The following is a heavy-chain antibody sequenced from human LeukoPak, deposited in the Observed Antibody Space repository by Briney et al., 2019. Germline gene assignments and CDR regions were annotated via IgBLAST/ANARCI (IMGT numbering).Heavy chain of an antibody. CDR2: IGYDGSKR. CDR1: GFTFSSYG. CDR3: AKDLHSSNYYGYAFDI. Sequence: PGGSLRLSCAASGFTFSSYGIHWVRQAPGKGLEWVAVIGYDGSKRYYADSVKGRFTISRDNSKNTMYLQMNSLRAEDTAVYHCAKDLHSSNYYGYAFDIWGQGTMVTVSS. D-gene: IGHD3-10*01. J-gene: IGHJ3*02. V-gene: IGHV3-30*18.